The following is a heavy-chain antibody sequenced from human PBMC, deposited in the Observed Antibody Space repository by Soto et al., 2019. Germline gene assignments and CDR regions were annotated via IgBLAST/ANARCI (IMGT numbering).Heavy chain of an antibody. J-gene: IGHJ4*02. Sequence: QVQLQESGPGLVKPSQTLSLTCTVSGGSISSGGYYWSWIRQHPGKGLEWIGYIYYSGRTYYNPSLKSRVTILVETSKNQFSLKMSSVTAADTAVYYCASFTYYDDNSGYPPQFDYWGQGTLVTVSS. CDR1: GGSISSGGYY. V-gene: IGHV4-31*03. CDR3: ASFTYYDDNSGYPPQFDY. D-gene: IGHD3-22*01. CDR2: IYYSGRT.